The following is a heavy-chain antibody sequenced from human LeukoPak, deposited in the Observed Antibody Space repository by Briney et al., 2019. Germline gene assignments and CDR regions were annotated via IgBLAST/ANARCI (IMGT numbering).Heavy chain of an antibody. CDR2: IKEDGSEN. CDR3: ARQRYSDY. V-gene: IGHV3-7*01. J-gene: IGHJ4*02. D-gene: IGHD1-1*01. CDR1: GFTFSSHW. Sequence: GGSLRLSCAASGFTFSSHWMNWVRQAPGKGLEWVANIKEDGSENSYVESVKGRFTISRDNAKNSLYLQLNSLRAEDTAVYFCARQRYSDYWGQGTLVTVSS.